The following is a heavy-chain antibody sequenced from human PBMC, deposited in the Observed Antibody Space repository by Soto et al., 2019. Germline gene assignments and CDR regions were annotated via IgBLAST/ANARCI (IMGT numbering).Heavy chain of an antibody. D-gene: IGHD3-9*01. V-gene: IGHV4-39*01. CDR2: ISYSGST. CDR3: ARRERASGTDWWFDP. Sequence: QLQLQESGPGLVKPSETLSLTCTVSGGSISSSSFHWGWIRQPPGNGLEGIGSISYSGSTYYSPSLKSRVTISVDTSKNQFSLKPSSVTAADTAVYYWARRERASGTDWWFDPWGQGTLVTVSS. J-gene: IGHJ5*02. CDR1: GGSISSSSFH.